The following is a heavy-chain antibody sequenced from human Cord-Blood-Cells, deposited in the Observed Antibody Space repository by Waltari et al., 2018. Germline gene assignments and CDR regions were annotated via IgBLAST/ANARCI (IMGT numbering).Heavy chain of an antibody. Sequence: QVQLVQSGAEVKKPGASVKVSCQASGYTFTCSYIHWLRQAPGQGLEWMGWINPNSGGTNYAQKFQGRVTMTRDTSISTAYMELSRLRSDDTAVYYCAREGGYSGSYFDYWGQGTLVTVSS. J-gene: IGHJ4*02. D-gene: IGHD1-26*01. CDR3: AREGGYSGSYFDY. CDR2: INPNSGGT. CDR1: GYTFTCSY. V-gene: IGHV1-2*02.